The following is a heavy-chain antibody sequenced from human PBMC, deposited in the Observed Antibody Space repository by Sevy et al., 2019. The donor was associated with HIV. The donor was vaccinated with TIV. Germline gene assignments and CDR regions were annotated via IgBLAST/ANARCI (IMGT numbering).Heavy chain of an antibody. CDR2: ISGSGGST. V-gene: IGHV3-23*01. D-gene: IGHD3-3*01. Sequence: GGSLRLSCAASGFTFSSYAMSWVRQAPGKGLEWVSAISGSGGSTYYADSVKGRFTISRDNSKNTLYLQMNSLRAEDTAVYYCAKELGIFGVESPGNYMDVWGKGTTVTVSS. CDR1: GFTFSSYA. CDR3: AKELGIFGVESPGNYMDV. J-gene: IGHJ6*03.